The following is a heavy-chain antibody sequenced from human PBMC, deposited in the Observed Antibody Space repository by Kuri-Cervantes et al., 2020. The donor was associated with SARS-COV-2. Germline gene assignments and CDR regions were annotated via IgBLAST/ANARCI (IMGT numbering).Heavy chain of an antibody. J-gene: IGHJ5*02. D-gene: IGHD3-3*01. CDR2: ISGTGDSA. CDR1: GFTFSNYA. V-gene: IGHV3-23*01. Sequence: GESLKISCAASGFTFSNYAMSWVRQSPGKGLELVSAISGTGDSAYYTDSVKGRFTVSRDSSKNTLYLQMNSLGAEDTAVYYCARGVGYYDFSNWFDPWGQGTLVTVSS. CDR3: ARGVGYYDFSNWFDP.